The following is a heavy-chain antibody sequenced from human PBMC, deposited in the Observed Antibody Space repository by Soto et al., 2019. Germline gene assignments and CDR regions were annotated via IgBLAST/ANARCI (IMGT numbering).Heavy chain of an antibody. J-gene: IGHJ4*02. D-gene: IGHD3-16*01. V-gene: IGHV3-33*01. Sequence: QPQLVESGGGVVQPGRSLRLSCVASGFTFSSHGMHWVRQAPGKALEWVAVIWYDGSNKYYEDSVKGRFTISRDNSKNTLYLQMNSLRAEGTAVYYCARWGDERRIDYWGQGTLVTVSS. CDR2: IWYDGSNK. CDR1: GFTFSSHG. CDR3: ARWGDERRIDY.